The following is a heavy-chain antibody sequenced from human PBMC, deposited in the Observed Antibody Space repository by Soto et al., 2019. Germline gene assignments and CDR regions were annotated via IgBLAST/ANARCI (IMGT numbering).Heavy chain of an antibody. V-gene: IGHV5-51*01. J-gene: IGHJ6*02. CDR1: GYTFTDYW. CDR2: IYPGDSDT. D-gene: IGHD6-19*01. CDR3: ATRGAVAGPYYYYYGMDV. Sequence: GESVKISCKGSGYTFTDYWIGWVRQLPGKGLEWMGIIYPGDSDTRYSPSFQGHVTITVDKSTSTAYLQWSSLKASDTAMYYCATRGAVAGPYYYYYGMDVWGQGTTVTVSS.